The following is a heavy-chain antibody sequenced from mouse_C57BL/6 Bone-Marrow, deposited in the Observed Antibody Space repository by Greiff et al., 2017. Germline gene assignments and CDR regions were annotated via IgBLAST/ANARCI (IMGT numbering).Heavy chain of an antibody. CDR1: GYTFTSYG. J-gene: IGHJ2*01. Sequence: LVESGAELARPGASVKLSCKASGYTFTSYGISWVKQRTGQGLEWIGEIYSRSGNTYYNEKFKGKATLTADKSSSTAYMELRSLTSGDPAFYFGATCSQDYFDYWGKGTTLTVSS. CDR3: ATCSQDYFDY. CDR2: IYSRSGNT. V-gene: IGHV1-81*01.